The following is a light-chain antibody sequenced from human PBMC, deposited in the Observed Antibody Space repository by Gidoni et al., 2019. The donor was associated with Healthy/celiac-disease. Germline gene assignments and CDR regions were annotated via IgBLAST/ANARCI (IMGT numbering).Light chain of an antibody. J-gene: IGKJ2*04. CDR1: QSISSY. CDR2: AAA. Sequence: DIQMIQSPSSLSASVGDRVTITCRASQSISSYLNWYQQKPGKAPKLLFYAAASLQSGVPSRFSGSGSGTDFTLTISSLQPEDFATYYCQQSYSTPCSFGQGTKLEIK. CDR3: QQSYSTPCS. V-gene: IGKV1-39*01.